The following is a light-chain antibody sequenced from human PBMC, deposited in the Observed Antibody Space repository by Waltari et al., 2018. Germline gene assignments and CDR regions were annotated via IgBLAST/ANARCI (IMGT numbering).Light chain of an antibody. V-gene: IGLV2-14*03. CDR2: GVT. CDR1: TRAFGVYKY. CDR3: SSFTSSSTLV. Sequence: QSALTQPVSASGPPGPSISISRTGTTRAFGVYKYVAWYQQHPGKAPKLLIYGVTNRPYGVSNRFSGSKSGNTASLTISGLQAEDEADYHCSSFTSSSTLVFGTGTKVTVL. J-gene: IGLJ1*01.